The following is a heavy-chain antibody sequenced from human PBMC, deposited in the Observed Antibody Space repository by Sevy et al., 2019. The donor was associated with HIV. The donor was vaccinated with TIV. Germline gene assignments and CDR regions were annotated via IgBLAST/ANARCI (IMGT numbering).Heavy chain of an antibody. Sequence: GESLKISCKGSGYSFTSYWIGWVRQMPGKGLEWMGIIYPGDSDTRYSPSFQGQVTISADKSISTAYLQWSGLKASDTAMYYCAGWSLYYYDSSGYQEYNWFDPWGQGTLVTVSS. CDR3: AGWSLYYYDSSGYQEYNWFDP. J-gene: IGHJ5*02. CDR2: IYPGDSDT. V-gene: IGHV5-51*01. CDR1: GYSFTSYW. D-gene: IGHD3-22*01.